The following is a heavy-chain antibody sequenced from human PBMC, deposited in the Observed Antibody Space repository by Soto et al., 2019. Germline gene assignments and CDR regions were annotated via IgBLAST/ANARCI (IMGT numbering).Heavy chain of an antibody. J-gene: IGHJ6*04. CDR2: IDWDDDK. CDR1: GFSLSTSGMC. V-gene: IGHV2-70*13. CDR3: ARSIGGATTYYYYGMEV. Sequence: SGPTLVNPTQTLTLTCTFSGFSLSTSGMCVSWIRQPPGKALEWLALIDWDDDKYYSTSLKTRLTISKDTSKNQVVLTMTNMDPLDTAIYFCARSIGGATTYYYYGMEVWGKGTTVTVPS. D-gene: IGHD1-26*01.